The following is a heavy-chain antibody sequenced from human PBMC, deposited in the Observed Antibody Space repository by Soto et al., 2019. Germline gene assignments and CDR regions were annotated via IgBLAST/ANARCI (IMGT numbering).Heavy chain of an antibody. CDR3: ARLNGYCISTNCHGYYGMDV. V-gene: IGHV4-39*01. CDR1: GGSVSSSSYS. Sequence: QLQLQESGPGLVKPSETLSLTCTVSGGSVSSSSYSWGWIRQSPGKGLEWIGTIYSSENTYYNPSLMRRVTISVDTSKNEFSLKLSSVTAADTAVYYCARLNGYCISTNCHGYYGMDVWGQGTTVTVSS. D-gene: IGHD2-2*03. CDR2: IYSSENT. J-gene: IGHJ6*02.